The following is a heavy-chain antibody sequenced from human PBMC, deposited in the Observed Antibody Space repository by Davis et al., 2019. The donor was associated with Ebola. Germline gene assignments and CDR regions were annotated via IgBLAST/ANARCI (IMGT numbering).Heavy chain of an antibody. CDR3: ARDALAARPLNWFGP. V-gene: IGHV3-30-3*01. Sequence: GESLKISCAASGFTFSSYAMHWVRQAPGKGLEWVAVISYDGSNKYYADSVKGRFTISRDNSKNTLYLQMNSLRAEDTAVYYCARDALAARPLNWFGPWGQGTLVTVSS. CDR1: GFTFSSYA. D-gene: IGHD6-6*01. CDR2: ISYDGSNK. J-gene: IGHJ5*02.